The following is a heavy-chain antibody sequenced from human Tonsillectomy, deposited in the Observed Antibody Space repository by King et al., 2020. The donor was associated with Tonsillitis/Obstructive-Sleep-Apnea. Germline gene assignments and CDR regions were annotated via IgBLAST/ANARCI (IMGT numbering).Heavy chain of an antibody. CDR1: GYSFTSYW. V-gene: IGHV5-51*01. Sequence: QLVQSGAEVKKPGESLKISCKGSGYSFTSYWIGWVRQMPGKGLEWMGIIYPGDSDTRYSPSFQGQVTISADKSISTAYLQWSSLKASDTAMYYCARPNIAVAVYDAFDIWGQGTMVTVSS. CDR2: IYPGDSDT. J-gene: IGHJ3*02. CDR3: ARPNIAVAVYDAFDI. D-gene: IGHD6-19*01.